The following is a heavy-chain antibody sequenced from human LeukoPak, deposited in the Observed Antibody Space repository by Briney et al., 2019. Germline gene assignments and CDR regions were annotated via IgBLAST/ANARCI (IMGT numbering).Heavy chain of an antibody. V-gene: IGHV1-8*01. CDR1: GYTVTTYD. J-gene: IGHJ6*02. D-gene: IGHD2-2*01. CDR3: ARSTALVVVPAAIGYYGMDV. Sequence: ASVKASRKASGYTVTTYDVNSVRQATGQRLEWMGWMNPNRGNTSYAQKFQGRVTMTRNTSISTAYMALSSLGSEDTAVYDCARSTALVVVPAAIGYYGMDVWGQGTTVTVSS. CDR2: MNPNRGNT.